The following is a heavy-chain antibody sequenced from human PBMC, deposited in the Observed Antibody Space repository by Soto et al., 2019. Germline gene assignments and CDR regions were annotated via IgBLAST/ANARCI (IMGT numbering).Heavy chain of an antibody. Sequence: GASVKVSCKASGYTLTNYDINWVRQATGQGLEWMGWISAYNGNTNYAQKLQGRVTMTTDTSTSTAYMELRSLRSDDTAVYYCARDHYRRGYSYGYCDYWGQGTLVTVSS. CDR3: ARDHYRRGYSYGYCDY. J-gene: IGHJ4*02. D-gene: IGHD5-18*01. CDR2: ISAYNGNT. CDR1: GYTLTNYD. V-gene: IGHV1-18*01.